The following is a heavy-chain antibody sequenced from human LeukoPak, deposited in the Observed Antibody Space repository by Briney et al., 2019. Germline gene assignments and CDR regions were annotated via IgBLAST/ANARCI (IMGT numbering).Heavy chain of an antibody. D-gene: IGHD2-15*01. CDR3: ARDKNSLNVVVVAATEYYFDY. CDR2: INPSSGGT. Sequence: GASVKVSCKASGYTFTGYYMHWVRQAPGQGLEWMGWINPSSGGTKYAEKFQGRVTMTRDTSISTAYMELSRLRSDDTAVYYCARDKNSLNVVVVAATEYYFDYWGQGTLVTVSS. CDR1: GYTFTGYY. J-gene: IGHJ4*02. V-gene: IGHV1-2*02.